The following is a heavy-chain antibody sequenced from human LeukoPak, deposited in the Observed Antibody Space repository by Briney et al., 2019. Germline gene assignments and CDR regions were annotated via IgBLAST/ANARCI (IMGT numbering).Heavy chain of an antibody. Sequence: GGSLRLSCAASGFTVSNNYMSWVRQAPGKGLEWVSIIYSGGSTYYADSVKGRFTISRDNSKNTLYLQMNSLRAEDTAVYYCARDRSADIDAFDIWAKGQWSPSLQ. J-gene: IGHJ3*02. CDR1: GFTVSNNY. CDR2: IYSGGST. CDR3: ARDRSADIDAFDI. V-gene: IGHV3-53*01. D-gene: IGHD5-12*01.